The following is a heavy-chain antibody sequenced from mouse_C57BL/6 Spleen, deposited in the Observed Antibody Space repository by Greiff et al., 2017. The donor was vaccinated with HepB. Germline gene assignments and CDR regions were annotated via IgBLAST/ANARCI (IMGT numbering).Heavy chain of an antibody. D-gene: IGHD1-1*01. J-gene: IGHJ1*03. CDR3: ARDRHYGSSSGYFDV. Sequence: EVKLMESEGGLVQPGSSMKLSCTASGFTFSDYYMAWVRQVPEKGLEWVANINYDGSSTYYLDSLKSRFIISRDNAKNILYLQMSSLKSEDTATYYCARDRHYGSSSGYFDVWGTGTTVTVSS. CDR2: INYDGSST. CDR1: GFTFSDYY. V-gene: IGHV5-16*01.